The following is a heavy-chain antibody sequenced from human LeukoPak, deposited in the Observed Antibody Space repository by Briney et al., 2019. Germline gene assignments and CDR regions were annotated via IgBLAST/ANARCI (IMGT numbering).Heavy chain of an antibody. CDR2: IIPIFGTA. CDR3: ARGGYSYGWVFDY. Sequence: SVKVSCKASGGTFSSYAISWVRQAPGQGLEWMGRIIPIFGTANYAQKFQGRVTITTDESTSTAYMELSSLRSEDTAVYCCARGGYSYGWVFDYWGQGTLVTVSS. CDR1: GGTFSSYA. J-gene: IGHJ4*02. D-gene: IGHD5-18*01. V-gene: IGHV1-69*05.